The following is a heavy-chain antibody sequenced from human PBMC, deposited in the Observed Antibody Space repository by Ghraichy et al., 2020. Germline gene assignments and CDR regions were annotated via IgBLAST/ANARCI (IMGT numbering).Heavy chain of an antibody. V-gene: IGHV4-59*01. CDR3: ARFGSSSSPVLASLYYFDY. D-gene: IGHD6-6*01. J-gene: IGHJ4*02. CDR2: IYYSGST. CDR1: GGSISSYY. Sequence: SETLSLTCTVSGGSISSYYWSWIRQPPGKGLEWIGYIYYSGSTNYNPSLKSRVTISVDTSKNQFSLKLSSVTAADTAVYYCARFGSSSSPVLASLYYFDYWGQGTLVTVSS.